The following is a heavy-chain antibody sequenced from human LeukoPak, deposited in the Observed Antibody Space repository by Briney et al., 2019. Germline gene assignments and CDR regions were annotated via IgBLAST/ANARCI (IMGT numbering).Heavy chain of an antibody. D-gene: IGHD6-13*01. V-gene: IGHV3-9*01. CDR3: AKDIGYSSSWYAN. J-gene: IGHJ4*02. CDR1: GFTFDDYA. CDR2: ISWNSGSI. Sequence: GRSLRLSCAASGFTFDDYAMHWVRQAPGKGLEWVSGISWNSGSIGYADSVKGRFTISRDNAKNSLYLQMNSLRADDTALYYCAKDIGYSSSWYANWGQGTLVTVSS.